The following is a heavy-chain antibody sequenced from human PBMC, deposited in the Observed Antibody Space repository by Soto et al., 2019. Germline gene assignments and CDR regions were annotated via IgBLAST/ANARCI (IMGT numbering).Heavy chain of an antibody. CDR2: IYYSGST. V-gene: IGHV4-39*01. CDR1: GGSISSSSYY. CDR3: ASHAVHSSGFTDY. Sequence: QLQLQESGPGLVKPSETLSLTCTVSGGSISSSSYYWGWIRQPPGKGLEWIGSIYYSGSTYYHPSLKSRVALSVDTFNNQFSLKLSSVTDAYTAVYYFASHAVHSSGFTDYWGQGTLVTVSS. D-gene: IGHD6-19*01. J-gene: IGHJ4*02.